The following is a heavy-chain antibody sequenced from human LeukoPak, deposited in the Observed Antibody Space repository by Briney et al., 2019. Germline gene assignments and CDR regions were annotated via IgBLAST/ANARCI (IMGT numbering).Heavy chain of an antibody. J-gene: IGHJ5*02. Sequence: PSETLSLTCTVSGGSISSYYWSWIRQPAGKGLEWIGRIYTSGSTNYNPSLKSRVTMSVDTSKNQFSLKLSSVTAADTAVYYCARGTYHDSSGYNWFDPWGQGTLVTVSS. V-gene: IGHV4-4*07. D-gene: IGHD3-22*01. CDR2: IYTSGST. CDR1: GGSISSYY. CDR3: ARGTYHDSSGYNWFDP.